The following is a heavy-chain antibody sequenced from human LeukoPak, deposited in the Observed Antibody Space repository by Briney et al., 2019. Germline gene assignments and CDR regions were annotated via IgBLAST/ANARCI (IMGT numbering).Heavy chain of an antibody. D-gene: IGHD6-6*01. CDR2: IYYSGST. CDR1: GGSISSYY. CDR3: ARHRIAARGSFDY. Sequence: SETLSLTCTVSGGSISSYYWNWIRQPPGKGLEWIGYIYYSGSTNYNPSLKSRVTISVDTSKNQFSLKLSSVTAADTAVYYCARHRIAARGSFDYWGQGTLVTVSS. V-gene: IGHV4-59*08. J-gene: IGHJ4*02.